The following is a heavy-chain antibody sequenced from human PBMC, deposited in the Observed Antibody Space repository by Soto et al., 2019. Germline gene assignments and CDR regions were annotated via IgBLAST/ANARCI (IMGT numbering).Heavy chain of an antibody. CDR1: GGSISRGGYS. CDR3: ARENVAAAANWFDP. Sequence: SETLSLTWPVSGGSISRGGYSWIWIRQPPGKGLEWIGYIYHSGSTYYNPSLKSRVTISVDRSKNQFSLKLSSVTAADTAVYYCARENVAAAANWFDPWGQGTLVTVSS. D-gene: IGHD6-13*01. J-gene: IGHJ5*02. V-gene: IGHV4-30-2*01. CDR2: IYHSGST.